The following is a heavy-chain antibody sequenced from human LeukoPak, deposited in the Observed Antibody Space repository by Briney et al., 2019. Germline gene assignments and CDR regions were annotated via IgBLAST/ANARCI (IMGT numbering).Heavy chain of an antibody. CDR1: GGSISSSSYY. CDR2: IYYSGST. D-gene: IGHD3-3*01. V-gene: IGHV4-39*01. Sequence: PSETLSLTCTVSGGSISSSSYYWGWIRQPPGKGLEWIGSIYYSGSTYYNPSLKSRVTISVDTSKNQFSLKLSSVTAADTAVYYCAGAPYNFWSAYLDYWGQGTLVTASS. J-gene: IGHJ4*02. CDR3: AGAPYNFWSAYLDY.